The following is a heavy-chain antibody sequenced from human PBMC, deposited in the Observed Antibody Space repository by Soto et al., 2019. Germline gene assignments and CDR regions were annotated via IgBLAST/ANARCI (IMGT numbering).Heavy chain of an antibody. D-gene: IGHD7-27*01. CDR3: ESHLRPTNWGGGSFDY. Sequence: QLQLQESGPGLVKPSETLSLTCSVSGGSISSNNYYWGWIRQPPGKGLEWIWSMSYSRSNYYNPSLKRRVSISVDTSKNQFSMRLTSVTAGDTDIYYCESHLRPTNWGGGSFDYWGQGPLVTVSS. CDR1: GGSISSNNYY. CDR2: MSYSRSN. J-gene: IGHJ4*02. V-gene: IGHV4-39*01.